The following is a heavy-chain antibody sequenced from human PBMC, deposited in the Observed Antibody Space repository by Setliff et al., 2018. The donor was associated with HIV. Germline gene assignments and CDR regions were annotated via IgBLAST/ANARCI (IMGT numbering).Heavy chain of an antibody. J-gene: IGHJ4*02. Sequence: GASVKVSCKVFGFTLSEVSIHWVRQAPRKGLEWMGYFDPQDGETVYAQKFQGRVTMTEDTSIDTAYMELTRLRSEDTAVYYCAIDGAGGWLRPMPDYWGQGTLVTVSS. CDR2: FDPQDGET. V-gene: IGHV1-24*01. CDR1: GFTLSEVS. CDR3: AIDGAGGWLRPMPDY. D-gene: IGHD5-12*01.